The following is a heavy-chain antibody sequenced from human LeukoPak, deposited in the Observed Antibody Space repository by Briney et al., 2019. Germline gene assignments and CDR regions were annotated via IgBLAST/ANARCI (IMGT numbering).Heavy chain of an antibody. CDR3: AKDKRSYSSGYPYYFDY. CDR2: IKQDGSEK. D-gene: IGHD3-22*01. J-gene: IGHJ4*02. CDR1: GFTFSSYW. Sequence: GGSLRLSCAASGFTFSSYWMSWVRQAPGKGLEWVANIKQDGSEKYNVDSVKGRFTISRDNAKNSLYLQMNSLTTEDTAVYYCAKDKRSYSSGYPYYFDYWGQGTLVTVSS. V-gene: IGHV3-7*01.